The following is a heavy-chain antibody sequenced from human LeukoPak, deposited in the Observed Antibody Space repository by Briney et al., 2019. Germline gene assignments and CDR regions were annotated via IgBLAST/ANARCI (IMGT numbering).Heavy chain of an antibody. J-gene: IGHJ4*02. D-gene: IGHD5-18*01. Sequence: SETLSLTCAVYGGSFSGYYWSWIRQPPGKGLEWIGEINHSGSTNYNPSLKSRVTISVDTSKNQFSLKLSSVTAADTAAYYCATARGYSYGWRDYWGQGTLVTVSS. CDR2: INHSGST. CDR3: ATARGYSYGWRDY. V-gene: IGHV4-34*01. CDR1: GGSFSGYY.